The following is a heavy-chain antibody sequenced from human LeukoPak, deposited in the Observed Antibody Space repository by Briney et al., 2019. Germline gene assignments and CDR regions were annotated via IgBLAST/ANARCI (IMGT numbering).Heavy chain of an antibody. CDR1: GGSISSYY. D-gene: IGHD6-13*01. V-gene: IGHV4-59*01. J-gene: IGHJ4*02. CDR2: IYYGGST. Sequence: SETLSLTCTVSGGSISSYYWSWIRQSPGKGLEWIGFIYYGGSTTYNPSLKSRVTISVDTSKNQFSLKLSSVTAADTAVYYCARGVAAALIDYWGQGTLVTVSS. CDR3: ARGVAAALIDY.